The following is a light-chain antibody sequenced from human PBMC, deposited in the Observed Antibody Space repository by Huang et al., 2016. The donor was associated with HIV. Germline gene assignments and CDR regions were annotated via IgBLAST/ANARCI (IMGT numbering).Light chain of an antibody. J-gene: IGKJ1*01. Sequence: EIVLTQSPGSLSLSPGERATLSCRASQSISSNYLAWYQQKPGQAPRLLIYGASSRATGIPYRFSVSGSGTDFTLTISRLEPEDFAVYYCQQYGSSRTFGQGTKVEIK. V-gene: IGKV3-20*01. CDR3: QQYGSSRT. CDR1: QSISSNY. CDR2: GAS.